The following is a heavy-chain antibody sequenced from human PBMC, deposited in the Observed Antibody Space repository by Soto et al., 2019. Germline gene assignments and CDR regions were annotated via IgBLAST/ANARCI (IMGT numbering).Heavy chain of an antibody. J-gene: IGHJ4*02. CDR3: AKDWEPQLYLFDY. D-gene: IGHD6-13*01. Sequence: QVQLVESGGGVVQPGRSLRLSCAASGFTFSSYGMHWVRQAPGKGLEWVAVISYDGSNKYYADSVKGRFTISSDNSKNTLYLQMNSLRAEDTAVYYCAKDWEPQLYLFDYWGQGTLVTVSS. CDR2: ISYDGSNK. CDR1: GFTFSSYG. V-gene: IGHV3-30*18.